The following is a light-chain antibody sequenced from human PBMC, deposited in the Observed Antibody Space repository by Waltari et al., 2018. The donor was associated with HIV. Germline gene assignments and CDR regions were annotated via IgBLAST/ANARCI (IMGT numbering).Light chain of an antibody. V-gene: IGKV3-20*01. CDR3: QQYGSSPMYT. CDR2: GAS. J-gene: IGKJ2*01. CDR1: QSVSSSY. Sequence: EIVLTQSPGTLSLSPGERATLSCRASQSVSSSYLAWYQQKPGQAPRLLIYGASSRATGIPERFSCSGSGTDFTLTISRLEPEDFAVYYCQQYGSSPMYTFGQGTKLEIK.